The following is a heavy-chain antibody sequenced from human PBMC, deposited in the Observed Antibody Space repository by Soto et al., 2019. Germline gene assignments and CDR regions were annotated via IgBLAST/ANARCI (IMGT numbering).Heavy chain of an antibody. CDR1: GYTFTGYY. D-gene: IGHD5-18*01. CDR3: AREGGDTAMDLEEFDY. Sequence: QVQLVQSGAEVKKPGASVKVSCKASGYTFTGYYMHWVRQAPGQGLELMVWINPNSGGTNYAQKFQGRVTMIWDTSISTAYMELSRMRSDDTAVYYCAREGGDTAMDLEEFDYWGQGTLVTVSS. J-gene: IGHJ4*02. CDR2: INPNSGGT. V-gene: IGHV1-2*02.